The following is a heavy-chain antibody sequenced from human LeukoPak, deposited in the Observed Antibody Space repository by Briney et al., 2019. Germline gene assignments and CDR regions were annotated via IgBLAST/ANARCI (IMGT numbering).Heavy chain of an antibody. Sequence: SETLSLTCTVSGGSISSGNYYWSWIRQHPGEGLEWIGYIHHSGSTYYNPSLKSRVIISVDTSKNQFSLKLNSVTAADTAVYYCATYGSGSYRFDPWGQGTLVTVSS. CDR2: IHHSGST. CDR3: ATYGSGSYRFDP. J-gene: IGHJ5*02. D-gene: IGHD3-10*01. CDR1: GGSISSGNYY. V-gene: IGHV4-31*03.